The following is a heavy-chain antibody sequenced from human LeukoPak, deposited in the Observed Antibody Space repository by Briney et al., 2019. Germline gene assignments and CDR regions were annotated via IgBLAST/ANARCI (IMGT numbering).Heavy chain of an antibody. V-gene: IGHV3-21*04. D-gene: IGHD3-22*01. J-gene: IGHJ4*02. CDR3: AKDRYYHSSGYYGIFDY. CDR1: GFTFSSYS. CDR2: ISSSSSYI. Sequence: GGSLRLSCAASGFTFSSYSMNWVRQAPGKGLEWVSSISSSSSYIYYADSVKGRFTISRDNSKNTLYLQMNSLRAEDTAVYYCAKDRYYHSSGYYGIFDYWGQGTLVTVSS.